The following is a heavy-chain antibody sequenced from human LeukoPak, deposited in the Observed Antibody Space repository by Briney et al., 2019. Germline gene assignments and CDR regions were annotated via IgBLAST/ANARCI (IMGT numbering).Heavy chain of an antibody. V-gene: IGHV4-34*01. CDR1: GGSFSGYY. J-gene: IGHJ4*02. Sequence: SETLSLTCAVYGGSFSGYYWSRIRQPPGKGLEWIGEINHSGSTNYNPSLKSRVTISVDTSKNQFSLKLSSVTAADTAVYYCARLYSGSYYSRPTGYYFDYWGQGTLVTVSS. CDR2: INHSGST. CDR3: ARLYSGSYYSRPTGYYFDY. D-gene: IGHD1-26*01.